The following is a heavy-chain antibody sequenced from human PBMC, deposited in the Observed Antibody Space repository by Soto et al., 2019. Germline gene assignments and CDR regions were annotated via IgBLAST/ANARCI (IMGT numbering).Heavy chain of an antibody. CDR1: GGSISSGDYY. J-gene: IGHJ6*02. Sequence: PSETLPLTCTVSGGSISSGDYYWSWIRQPPGKGLEWIGYIYYSGSTYYNPSLKSRVTISVDTSKNQFSLKLSSVTAADTAVYYCARDKLGYCSSTSCYTPWPYYYYGMDVWGQGTTVTVSS. CDR3: ARDKLGYCSSTSCYTPWPYYYYGMDV. D-gene: IGHD2-2*02. CDR2: IYYSGST. V-gene: IGHV4-30-4*01.